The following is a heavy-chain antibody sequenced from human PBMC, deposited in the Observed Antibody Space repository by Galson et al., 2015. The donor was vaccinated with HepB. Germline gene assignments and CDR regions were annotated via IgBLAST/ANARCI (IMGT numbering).Heavy chain of an antibody. D-gene: IGHD1-7*01. J-gene: IGHJ4*02. V-gene: IGHV3-33*01. CDR2: TWYDGSEK. Sequence: SLRLSCAASGFTFNWFGMHWVRQAPGKGLEWVAVTWYDGSEKYYASSVKGRFSISRDNSRNTLYLQMNSLRAEDTAIYYCARDLALGTTIISDYWGQGTLVTVSS. CDR3: ARDLALGTTIISDY. CDR1: GFTFNWFG.